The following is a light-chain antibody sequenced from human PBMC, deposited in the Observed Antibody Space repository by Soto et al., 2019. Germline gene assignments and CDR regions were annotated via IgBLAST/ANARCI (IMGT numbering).Light chain of an antibody. CDR1: QNISSY. J-gene: IGKJ1*01. Sequence: IVLTQSPFTLSLSPGERATLSCRASQNISSYLIWYQQKPGQAPRLLMYDVSNRATGIPARFSGSGSGTDFTLTISSLEPEDLAVYYCQQRSNWPRTFGQGTKVDIK. CDR3: QQRSNWPRT. CDR2: DVS. V-gene: IGKV3-11*01.